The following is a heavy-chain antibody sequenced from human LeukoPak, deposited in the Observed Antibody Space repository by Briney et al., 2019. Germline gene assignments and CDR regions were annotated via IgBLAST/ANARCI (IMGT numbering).Heavy chain of an antibody. CDR1: GGSISSSSYY. CDR3: ARETYYYGSGSYYFSDY. CDR2: IYYSGST. Sequence: SETLSLTCTVSGGSISSSSYYWGWIRQPPGKGLEWIGSIYYSGSTYYNPSLKSRVTISVDTSKNQCSLKLSSVTAADTAVDYCARETYYYGSGSYYFSDYWGQGTLVTASS. J-gene: IGHJ4*02. D-gene: IGHD3-10*01. V-gene: IGHV4-39*07.